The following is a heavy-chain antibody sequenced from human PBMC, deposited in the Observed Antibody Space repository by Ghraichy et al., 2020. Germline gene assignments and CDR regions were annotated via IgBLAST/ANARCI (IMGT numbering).Heavy chain of an antibody. CDR1: GGSISSSSYY. J-gene: IGHJ3*02. Sequence: SETLSLTCTVSGGSISSSSYYWGWIRQPPGKGLEWIGSIYYSGSTYYNPSLKSRVTISVDTSKNQFSLKLSSVTAADTAVYYCASPIVVPAAKAADAFDIWGQGTMVTVSS. D-gene: IGHD2-2*01. CDR2: IYYSGST. CDR3: ASPIVVPAAKAADAFDI. V-gene: IGHV4-39*01.